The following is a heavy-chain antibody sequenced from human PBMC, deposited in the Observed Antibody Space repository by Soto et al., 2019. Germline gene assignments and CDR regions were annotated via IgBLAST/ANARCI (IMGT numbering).Heavy chain of an antibody. Sequence: EVQLVESGGGLVQPGGSLRLSCAASGFTFSSYWMSWVRQAPGKGLEWVANIKQDGSEKYYVDSVKGRFTISRDNAKNSLSLQMNSLRAEDTAVYYCARDSIAAFFFFDLWGRGTLVTVSS. V-gene: IGHV3-7*01. D-gene: IGHD6-6*01. CDR3: ARDSIAAFFFFDL. CDR2: IKQDGSEK. J-gene: IGHJ2*01. CDR1: GFTFSSYW.